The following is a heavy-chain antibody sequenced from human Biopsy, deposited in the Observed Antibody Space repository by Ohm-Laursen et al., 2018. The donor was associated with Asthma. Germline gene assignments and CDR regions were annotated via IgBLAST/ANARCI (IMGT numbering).Heavy chain of an antibody. V-gene: IGHV4-59*01. Sequence: SETLSLTCTVSGGSINNFYWSWIRQPPRKGLESIGHVYYSGSTNYNPSLKSRVTISIDASKNQFSLKLTSVTAADTAVYYCARGVDRVTGLLDHFDSWGQGTLVTVSS. CDR3: ARGVDRVTGLLDHFDS. J-gene: IGHJ4*02. CDR2: VYYSGST. D-gene: IGHD2-21*02. CDR1: GGSINNFY.